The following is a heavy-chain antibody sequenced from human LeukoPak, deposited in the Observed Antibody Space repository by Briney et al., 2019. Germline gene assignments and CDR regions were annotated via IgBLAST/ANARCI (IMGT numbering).Heavy chain of an antibody. D-gene: IGHD5-18*01. V-gene: IGHV3-30*18. CDR1: GFTFSSYG. CDR2: ISYDGSNK. CDR3: AKEGGGGAMVTDYFDC. Sequence: GGSLRPSCAASGFTFSSYGMHWVRQAPGKGLEWVAVISYDGSNKYYADSVKGRFTISRDNSKNTLYLQMNSLRAEDTAVYYCAKEGGGGAMVTDYFDCWGQGTLVTVSS. J-gene: IGHJ4*02.